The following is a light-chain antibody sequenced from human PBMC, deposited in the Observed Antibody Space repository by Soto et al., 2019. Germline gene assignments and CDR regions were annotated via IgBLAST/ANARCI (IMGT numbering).Light chain of an antibody. CDR3: QHYYSTPFT. V-gene: IGKV4-1*01. Sequence: DIVMTQTPLSLSVTPGQPASISCKSSQSLLHSDGRTYLYWYQQKPGQPPKLLFYWASARESGVPDRFSGSGSGTDFTLTISSLQAEDVAVYYCQHYYSTPFTFGPGTKVDIK. CDR1: QSLLHSDGRTY. J-gene: IGKJ3*01. CDR2: WAS.